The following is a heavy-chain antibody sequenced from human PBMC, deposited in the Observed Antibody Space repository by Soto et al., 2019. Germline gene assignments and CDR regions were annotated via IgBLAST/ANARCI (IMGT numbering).Heavy chain of an antibody. CDR3: ARGPRRAAAGIMFDY. V-gene: IGHV4-34*01. D-gene: IGHD6-13*01. CDR1: GGSFSGYY. CDR2: INHSGST. J-gene: IGHJ4*02. Sequence: PSETLSLTCAVYGGSFSGYYWSWIRQPPGKGLEWIGEINHSGSTNYNPSLKSRVTVSVDTSKNQFSLKLSSVTAADTAVYYCARGPRRAAAGIMFDYWGQGTLVTVSS.